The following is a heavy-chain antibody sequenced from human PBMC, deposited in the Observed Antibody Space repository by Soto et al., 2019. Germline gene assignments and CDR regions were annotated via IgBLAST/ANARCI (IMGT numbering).Heavy chain of an antibody. CDR1: GGSISSGGTGSY. J-gene: IGHJ4*02. CDR3: ASGHDAYKVRY. Sequence: QVQLQESGPGLVKPSQTLSLTCTVSGGSISSGGTGSYWTWIRQLPGKGLEWIGYIYYTGNTYYTXSXKXGPTISIDTSEKQFSLKLTSVPAADTAVYFCASGHDAYKVRYWGQGTLVTVSS. CDR2: IYYTGNT. D-gene: IGHD1-1*01. V-gene: IGHV4-31*03.